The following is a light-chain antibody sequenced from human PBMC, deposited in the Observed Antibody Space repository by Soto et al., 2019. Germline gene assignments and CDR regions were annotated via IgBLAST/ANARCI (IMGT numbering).Light chain of an antibody. V-gene: IGLV1-51*01. Sequence: QSVLTQPPSVSAAPGQKVTISCSGSSANIGGNYVSLYQHIPGTAPKLVIYDSDKRPSEIPDRFSGSKSGTSATLDITVLQTGDEADYYCGAWDGSLSVVLFGGGTKVTVL. CDR1: SANIGGNY. CDR2: DSD. J-gene: IGLJ2*01. CDR3: GAWDGSLSVVL.